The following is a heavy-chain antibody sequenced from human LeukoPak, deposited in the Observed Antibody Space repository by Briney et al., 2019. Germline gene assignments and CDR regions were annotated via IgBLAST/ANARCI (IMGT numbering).Heavy chain of an antibody. CDR3: AALKVPAPMGV. Sequence: GGSLRLSCAASGFTFSSYEMNWDRQAPGKGLEWVSYISSSGSTIYYADSVKGRFTISRDNAKNSLYLQMNSLRAEDTAVYYCAALKVPAPMGVWGKGTTVTVSS. J-gene: IGHJ6*03. CDR2: ISSSGSTI. CDR1: GFTFSSYE. D-gene: IGHD2-2*01. V-gene: IGHV3-48*03.